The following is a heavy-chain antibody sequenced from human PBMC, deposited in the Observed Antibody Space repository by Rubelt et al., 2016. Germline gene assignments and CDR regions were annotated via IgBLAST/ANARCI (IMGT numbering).Heavy chain of an antibody. CDR2: INPNSGGT. J-gene: IGHJ4*02. D-gene: IGHD6-19*01. V-gene: IGHV1-8*02. CDR3: ARVISSGWYQIDY. CDR1: GYTFTSYA. Sequence: QVQLVQSGSELKKPGASVKVSCKASGYTFTSYAMNWVRQAPGPGLEWMGWINPNSGGTNVALKFEGRVTMTRNTSISTAYMELRSLRSEDTAVYYCARVISSGWYQIDYWGQGTLVTVSS.